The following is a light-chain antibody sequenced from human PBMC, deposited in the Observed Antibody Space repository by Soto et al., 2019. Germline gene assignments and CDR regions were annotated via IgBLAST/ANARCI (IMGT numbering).Light chain of an antibody. Sequence: SYELTQPPSVSVAPGQTARLTCGGNNIGSKSVHWYQKKPGQAPVLVVFDDSDRPSGIPERFSGSNSGNMATLTITRVEAGDEADFYCQVWDTSSDPPKWVFGGGTKLTVL. J-gene: IGLJ3*02. V-gene: IGLV3-21*02. CDR3: QVWDTSSDPPKWV. CDR2: DDS. CDR1: NIGSKS.